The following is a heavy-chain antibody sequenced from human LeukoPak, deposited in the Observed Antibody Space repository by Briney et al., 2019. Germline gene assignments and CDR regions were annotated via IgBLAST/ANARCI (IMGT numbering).Heavy chain of an antibody. CDR2: IYSGGST. V-gene: IGHV3-53*04. CDR1: GFTVSSNY. J-gene: IGHJ3*02. D-gene: IGHD4-17*01. Sequence: GGSLRLSCAASGFTVSSNYMSWVRQAPGKGLEWVSVIYSGGSTYYADSVKGRFTISRHNSKNTLYLQMNSLRAEDTAVYYCARDWNGDYAGRGAFAIWGQGTMVTVSS. CDR3: ARDWNGDYAGRGAFAI.